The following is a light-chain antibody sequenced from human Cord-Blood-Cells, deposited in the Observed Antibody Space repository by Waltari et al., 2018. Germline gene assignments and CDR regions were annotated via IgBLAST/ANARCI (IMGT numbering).Light chain of an antibody. J-gene: IGLJ2*01. V-gene: IGLV2-14*01. Sequence: QSALAQPASVSGSPGQSITISCTGTSSDVGGYNYVSWYQQHPGKAPKLMIYDVSNRPSGDSKSFAGSKSGNTASLTISGLQSEDEADYYCSSYTSSSTLVFGGGTKLTVL. CDR1: SSDVGGYNY. CDR2: DVS. CDR3: SSYTSSSTLV.